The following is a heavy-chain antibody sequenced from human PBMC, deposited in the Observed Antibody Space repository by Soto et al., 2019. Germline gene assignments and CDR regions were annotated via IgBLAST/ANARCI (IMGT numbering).Heavy chain of an antibody. CDR1: GGAISSGGYY. V-gene: IGHV4-31*03. J-gene: IGHJ2*01. Sequence: QVQLQESGPGMVKPSQTLSLTCTVSGGAISSGGYYWSWIRQHPGKGLEWIGYSYYSGSTYYNPSLQSRVTISVDTSKNQFSLKLSSVTAADTAVYYCARDATYYYDSSGYWYFDLWGRGTLVTVSS. CDR3: ARDATYYYDSSGYWYFDL. CDR2: SYYSGST. D-gene: IGHD3-22*01.